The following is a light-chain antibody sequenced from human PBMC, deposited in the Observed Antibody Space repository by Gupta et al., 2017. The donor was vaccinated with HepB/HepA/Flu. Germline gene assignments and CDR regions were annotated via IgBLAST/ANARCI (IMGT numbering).Light chain of an antibody. J-gene: IGKJ1*01. V-gene: IGKV3-20*01. CDR3: QQESRSPQT. Sequence: EIVLTQSPGTLSLSPGEGATLYCRASQSVSSIAWYQQKYGQSPTLLIYGASNRATGLADRISGSGSGTDFTLTISRLEPEDFAVYYSQQESRSPQTFGQGTKVEIK. CDR2: GAS. CDR1: QSVSS.